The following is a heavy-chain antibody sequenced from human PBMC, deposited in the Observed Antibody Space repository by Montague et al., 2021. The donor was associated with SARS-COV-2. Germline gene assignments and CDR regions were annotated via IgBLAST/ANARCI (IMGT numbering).Heavy chain of an antibody. CDR1: GGSISSFY. V-gene: IGHV4-59*08. J-gene: IGHJ4*02. CDR2: TSDSGST. D-gene: IGHD2-15*01. CDR3: ARHYSATLPAVY. Sequence: SETLSLTCTVSGGSISSFYWSWFRQPPGKGLEWIGYTSDSGSTNYNPSLTSRVTVSVDTSKNQFSLKANSVTAADTAVYYCARHYSATLPAVYWGQGTLVTVSS.